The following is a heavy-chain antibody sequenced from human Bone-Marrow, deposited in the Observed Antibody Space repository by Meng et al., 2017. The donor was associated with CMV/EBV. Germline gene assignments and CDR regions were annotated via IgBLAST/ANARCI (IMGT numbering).Heavy chain of an antibody. V-gene: IGHV4-59*01. CDR1: GGSISSYY. CDR2: IYYSGST. J-gene: IGHJ4*01. CDR3: AREYSSSPGVDYFDY. D-gene: IGHD6-6*01. Sequence: SETLSLTCTVSGGSISSYYWSWIRQPPGKGLEWIGYIYYSGSTNYNPSLKSRVTIAVDTSKNQSSLKLSSVTAADTAVYYCAREYSSSPGVDYFDYWGPGNLVNVSS.